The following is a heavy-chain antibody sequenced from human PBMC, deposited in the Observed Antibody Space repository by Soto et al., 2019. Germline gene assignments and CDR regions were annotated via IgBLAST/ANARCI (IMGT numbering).Heavy chain of an antibody. D-gene: IGHD5-12*01. CDR3: ARGDQKELDIVATIEYFDY. V-gene: IGHV1-46*03. Sequence: GASVKVSCKASGYTFTSYYMHWVRQAPGQGLEWMGIINPSGGSTSYAQKFQGRVTMTRDTSTSTVYMELSSLRSEDTAVYYCARGDQKELDIVATIEYFDYWGQGTLVTVSS. CDR2: INPSGGST. CDR1: GYTFTSYY. J-gene: IGHJ4*02.